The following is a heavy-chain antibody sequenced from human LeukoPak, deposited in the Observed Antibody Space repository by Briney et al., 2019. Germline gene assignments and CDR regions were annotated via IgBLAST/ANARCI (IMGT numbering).Heavy chain of an antibody. V-gene: IGHV3-30*04. J-gene: IGHJ4*02. CDR1: GFTFSSYE. CDR3: ARGRSGWYGRFDY. CDR2: IPSDGSKK. D-gene: IGHD6-19*01. Sequence: GGSLSLSCAASGFTFSSYEMDWVRQAPGKGLEWVVVIPSDGSKKYHADSVMGRFTISIDTSKNTLYLQMTRLRATATAVYVCARGRSGWYGRFDYWGQGTLVTVPS.